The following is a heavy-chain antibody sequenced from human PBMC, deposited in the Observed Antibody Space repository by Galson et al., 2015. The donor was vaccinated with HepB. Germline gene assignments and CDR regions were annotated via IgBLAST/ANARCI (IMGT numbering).Heavy chain of an antibody. D-gene: IGHD3-22*01. CDR3: IRVRGRDYRGYYYQAFDY. V-gene: IGHV3-74*01. CDR2: ISNDGPRT. CDR1: GFIFSNTA. Sequence: SLRLSCAASGFIFSNTAMSWVRQPPGKGLEWVSLISNDGPRTIYADSVQGRFTVSRDNAKNTLYLQMNSLRVEDTAVYFCIRVRGRDYRGYYYQAFDYWGQGTLVTVSS. J-gene: IGHJ4*02.